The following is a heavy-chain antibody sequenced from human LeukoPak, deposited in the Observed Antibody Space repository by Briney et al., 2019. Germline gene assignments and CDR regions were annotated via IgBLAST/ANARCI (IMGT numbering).Heavy chain of an antibody. D-gene: IGHD6-19*01. J-gene: IGHJ1*01. CDR3: AKGPSGIAVAGSPKYFQD. V-gene: IGHV3-9*01. CDR1: GFTFDDYA. Sequence: GRSLRLSCAASGFTFDDYAMHWVRQAPGKGLEWVSGISWNSGSIDYVDSVKGRFTISRDNAKNSLYLQMNSLRAEDTALYYCAKGPSGIAVAGSPKYFQDWGQGTLVTVSS. CDR2: ISWNSGSI.